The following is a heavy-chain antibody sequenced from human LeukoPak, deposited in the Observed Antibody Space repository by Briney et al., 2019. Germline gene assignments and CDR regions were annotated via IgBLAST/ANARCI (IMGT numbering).Heavy chain of an antibody. V-gene: IGHV3-23*01. J-gene: IGHJ4*02. CDR2: ISGSGGST. CDR1: GFTFSSYA. D-gene: IGHD3-10*01. CDR3: AREGIGYYFDY. Sequence: GGSLRLSCAASGFTFSSYAMSWVRQAPGKGLEWVSAISGSGGSTYYADSVKGRFTISRDNAKSSLYLQMNSLRAEDTAVYYCAREGIGYYFDYWGQGALVTVSS.